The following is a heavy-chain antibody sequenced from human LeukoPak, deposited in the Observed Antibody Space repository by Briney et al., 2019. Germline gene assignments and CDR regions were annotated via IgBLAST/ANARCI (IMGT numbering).Heavy chain of an antibody. V-gene: IGHV3-21*01. CDR1: GFTFSSYI. J-gene: IGHJ4*02. Sequence: GGSLRLSCAASGFTFSSYIMIWVRQAPGKGLEWVSSISSSSSYIYYADSVKGRFTISRDNAKNSLYLQMNSLRAEDTAVYYCARDSSSSRNKFDYWGQGTLVTVSS. CDR2: ISSSSSYI. CDR3: ARDSSSSRNKFDY. D-gene: IGHD6-6*01.